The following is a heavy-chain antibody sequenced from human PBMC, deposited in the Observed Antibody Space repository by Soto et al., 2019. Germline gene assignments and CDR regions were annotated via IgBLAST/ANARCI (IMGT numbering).Heavy chain of an antibody. CDR3: ARATKSGSSNWFDP. CDR1: GGPISGSDW. V-gene: IGHV4-4*02. D-gene: IGHD1-26*01. J-gene: IGHJ5*02. CDR2: INHSGST. Sequence: TSETLPLSIAVSGGPISGSDWWSWVRQPPGKGLEWIGEINHSGSTNYNPSLKSRVTIPVDTSKKQLSLKLSSVTAADTAVYYRARATKSGSSNWFDPWRQGTLVTVSS.